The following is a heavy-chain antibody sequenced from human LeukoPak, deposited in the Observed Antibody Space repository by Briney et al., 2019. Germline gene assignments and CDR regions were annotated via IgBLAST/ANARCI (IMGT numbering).Heavy chain of an antibody. CDR3: ARESHVSREDS. V-gene: IGHV1-18*01. J-gene: IGHJ4*02. Sequence: ASVKASCKASGYTFTSYGISWVRQAPGQGLEWVGWISAANGDTDYAQKFQARVTMTTDTSTSTAYMELRSLRSDDTAVYYCARESHVSREDSWGQGTLVTVSS. D-gene: IGHD1-26*01. CDR2: ISAANGDT. CDR1: GYTFTSYG.